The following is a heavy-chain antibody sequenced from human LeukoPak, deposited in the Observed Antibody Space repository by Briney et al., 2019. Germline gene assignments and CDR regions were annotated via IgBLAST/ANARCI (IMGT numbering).Heavy chain of an antibody. CDR3: ARQEIVRRGYSGSNWFDP. Sequence: PSETLSLTCTVSGGSISSYYWSWIRQPPGKGLEWIGYIYYSGSTNYNPSLKSRVTISVDTSKNQFSLKLSSVTAADTAVYYCARQEIVRRGYSGSNWFDPWGQGTLVTVSS. D-gene: IGHD5-12*01. CDR1: GGSISSYY. J-gene: IGHJ5*02. V-gene: IGHV4-59*08. CDR2: IYYSGST.